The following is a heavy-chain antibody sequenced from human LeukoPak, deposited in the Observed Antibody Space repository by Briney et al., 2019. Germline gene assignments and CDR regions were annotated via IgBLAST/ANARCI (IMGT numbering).Heavy chain of an antibody. D-gene: IGHD2-21*02. CDR2: IYYSGST. J-gene: IGHJ4*02. CDR1: GGSISSYY. CDR3: ASAYCGGDCYSLELEYYFEY. V-gene: IGHV4-59*08. Sequence: SETLSLTCTVSGGSISSYYWSWIRQPPGKGLEWIGYIYYSGSTNYNPSLKSRVTISVDTSKNQFSLKLRSVPAADTAVYYCASAYCGGDCYSLELEYYFEYWGQGTLVTVSS.